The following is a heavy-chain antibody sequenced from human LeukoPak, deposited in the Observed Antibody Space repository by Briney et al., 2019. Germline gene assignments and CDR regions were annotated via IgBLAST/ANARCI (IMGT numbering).Heavy chain of an antibody. D-gene: IGHD3-22*01. CDR3: ARNLYESSGYYYFEY. V-gene: IGHV3-30-3*01. J-gene: IGHJ4*02. Sequence: SGRALRLSWAASEFTLGSYAMHWFRQAPGKGLEWVALISYDVSNKYDAESVKGRFTISRDNSKNTLYLQMNSLRVEDTAVYYCARNLYESSGYYYFEYWGQGTLVTVSP. CDR1: EFTLGSYA. CDR2: ISYDVSNK.